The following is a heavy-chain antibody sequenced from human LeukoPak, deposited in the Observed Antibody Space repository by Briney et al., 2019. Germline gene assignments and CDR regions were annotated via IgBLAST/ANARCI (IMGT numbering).Heavy chain of an antibody. CDR3: ASSLRDYYDSSGYYYVFDY. D-gene: IGHD3-22*01. Sequence: ASVKVSCKASGGTFSSYAISWVRQAPGQGLEWMGGIIPIFGTANYAQKFQGRVTITTDESTSTAYMELSSLRSEDTAVYYCASSLRDYYDSSGYYYVFDYWGQGTLVTVSS. V-gene: IGHV1-69*05. J-gene: IGHJ4*02. CDR1: GGTFSSYA. CDR2: IIPIFGTA.